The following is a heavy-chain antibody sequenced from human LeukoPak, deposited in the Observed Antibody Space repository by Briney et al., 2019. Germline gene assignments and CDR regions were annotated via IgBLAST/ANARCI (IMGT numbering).Heavy chain of an antibody. CDR2: IYHSGST. D-gene: IGHD3-10*01. CDR3: ARLGGFEDIIIDY. Sequence: PSETLSLTCAVSGYSISSGYYWGWIRQPPGKGLELIGRIYHSGSTYYTPSLKSRVTISVDTSKNQFSLKLSSVTAADTAVYYCARLGGFEDIIIDYWGQGTLVTVSS. CDR1: GYSISSGYY. V-gene: IGHV4-38-2*01. J-gene: IGHJ4*02.